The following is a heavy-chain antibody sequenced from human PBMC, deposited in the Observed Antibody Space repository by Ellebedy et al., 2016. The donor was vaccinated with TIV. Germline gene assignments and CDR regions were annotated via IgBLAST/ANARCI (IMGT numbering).Heavy chain of an antibody. V-gene: IGHV3-30*03. CDR2: ISYDGNNK. CDR1: GFIFSSYG. CDR3: ARDGYSGSYYYFDY. D-gene: IGHD1-26*01. Sequence: PGGSLRLSCAASGFIFSSYGMHWVRPAPGKGLEWVAVISYDGNNKYYADSVKGRFTISRDNSKNTLYLQMNSLRAEDTAVYYCARDGYSGSYYYFDYWGQGTLVTVSS. J-gene: IGHJ4*02.